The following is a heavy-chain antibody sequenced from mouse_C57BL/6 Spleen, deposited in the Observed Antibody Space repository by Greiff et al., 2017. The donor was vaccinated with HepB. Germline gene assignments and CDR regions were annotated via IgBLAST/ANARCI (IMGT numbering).Heavy chain of an antibody. J-gene: IGHJ4*01. D-gene: IGHD1-1*02. V-gene: IGHV1-69*01. Sequence: VQLQQPGAELVMPGASVKLSCKASGYTFTSYWMHWVKQRPGQGLEWIGEIDPSDSYTNYNQKFKGKSTLTVDKSSSTAYMQLSSLTSEDSAVYYCARGVGDYYAMDYWGQGTSVTVSS. CDR1: GYTFTSYW. CDR3: ARGVGDYYAMDY. CDR2: IDPSDSYT.